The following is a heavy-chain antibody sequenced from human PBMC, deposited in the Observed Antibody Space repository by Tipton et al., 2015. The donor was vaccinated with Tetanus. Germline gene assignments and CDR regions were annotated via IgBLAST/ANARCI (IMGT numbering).Heavy chain of an antibody. V-gene: IGHV3-9*01. D-gene: IGHD1-1*01. CDR2: ITWNSGVT. Sequence: SLRLPCAASGFTFDDYGMHWVRQVPGKGLEWVSGITWNSGVTAYADSVKGRLIISRDNARNSLYLQFNSLRVEDTAVYYCAKDVNWNLRYFQQWGQGTVVTVSS. CDR1: GFTFDDYG. J-gene: IGHJ1*01. CDR3: AKDVNWNLRYFQQ.